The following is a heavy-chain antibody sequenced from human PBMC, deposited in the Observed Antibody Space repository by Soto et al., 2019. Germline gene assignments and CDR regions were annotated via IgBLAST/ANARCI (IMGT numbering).Heavy chain of an antibody. D-gene: IGHD2-15*01. Sequence: GESLKISCQGSGYSFTSRCIDWVRQMPGNGLEWMGIIYPGDSDTRYSPSFQRQVTISADKSISTAYLQWSSLKASDTAMYYCARLGPGGSRLTFCYYYYGMDVWGQGTTVTVSS. CDR1: GYSFTSRC. CDR3: ARLGPGGSRLTFCYYYYGMDV. V-gene: IGHV5-51*01. CDR2: IYPGDSDT. J-gene: IGHJ6*02.